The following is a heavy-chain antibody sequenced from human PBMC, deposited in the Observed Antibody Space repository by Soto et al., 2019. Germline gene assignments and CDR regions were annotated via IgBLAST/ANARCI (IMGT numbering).Heavy chain of an antibody. J-gene: IGHJ6*02. CDR1: GGTFSSYA. V-gene: IGHV1-69*01. CDR2: IIPIFGTA. Sequence: QVQLVQSGAEVKKPGSSVKVSCKASGGTFSSYAISWVRQAPGQGLEWMGGIIPIFGTANYAQKFQGRVTMIADESTRTAYMELSSLRSEDTAVYYCARPLRIAAAHYYYYGMDVWGQGTTVTVSS. CDR3: ARPLRIAAAHYYYYGMDV. D-gene: IGHD6-13*01.